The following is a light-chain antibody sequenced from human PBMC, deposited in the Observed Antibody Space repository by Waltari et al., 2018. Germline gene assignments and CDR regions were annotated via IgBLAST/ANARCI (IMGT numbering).Light chain of an antibody. CDR1: SSNIGSDY. Sequence: QSVLTQPPSASATPGQRVTISCSGGSSNIGSDYVYWYQQLPGTAPKLIIYRDNERPSGVADRFSGSKSGTSASLAISGLQSEDEADYYCAAWHNSRNGWVFGGGTKLTVL. J-gene: IGLJ3*02. CDR2: RDN. CDR3: AAWHNSRNGWV. V-gene: IGLV1-47*01.